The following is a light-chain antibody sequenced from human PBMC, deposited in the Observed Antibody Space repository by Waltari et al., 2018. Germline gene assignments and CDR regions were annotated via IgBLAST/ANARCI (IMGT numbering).Light chain of an antibody. CDR3: AAWDDSLNGVV. CDR1: RSNIGSTT. Sequence: QSVLTQPPSASGTPGQRVTIPCSGSRSNIGSTTVNWYQQLPGTAPKLLIYSNNQRPSGVPDRFSGSKSGTSASLAISGLQSEDEADYYCAAWDDSLNGVVFGGGTKLTVL. V-gene: IGLV1-44*01. J-gene: IGLJ2*01. CDR2: SNN.